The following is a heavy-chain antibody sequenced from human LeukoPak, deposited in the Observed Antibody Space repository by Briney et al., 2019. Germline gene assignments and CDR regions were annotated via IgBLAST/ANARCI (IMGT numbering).Heavy chain of an antibody. CDR2: IYHSGST. J-gene: IGHJ5*02. D-gene: IGHD1-26*01. CDR3: AKDYEPLVGVHRWGDWFDP. V-gene: IGHV4-38-2*02. Sequence: SETLSLTCTVSGYSISSGYYWGWIRQPPGKGLEWIGSIYHSGSTYYSPSLKSRVTISVDTSKNQFSLKLSSVTAADTAVYYCAKDYEPLVGVHRWGDWFDPWGQGTLVTVSS. CDR1: GYSISSGYY.